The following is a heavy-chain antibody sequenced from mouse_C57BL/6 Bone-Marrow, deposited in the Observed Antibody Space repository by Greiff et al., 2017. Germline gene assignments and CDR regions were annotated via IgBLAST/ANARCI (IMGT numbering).Heavy chain of an antibody. CDR2: ISDGGSYT. J-gene: IGHJ2*01. Sequence: EVQRVESGGGLVKPGGSLKLSCAASGFTFSSYAMSWVRQTPEKRLEWVATISDGGSYTYYPDNVKGRFTISRDNAKNNLYLQRSHRKSEDTAMYYCARALDSSGYNYFDYWGQGTTLTVSS. CDR3: ARALDSSGYNYFDY. D-gene: IGHD3-2*02. CDR1: GFTFSSYA. V-gene: IGHV5-4*01.